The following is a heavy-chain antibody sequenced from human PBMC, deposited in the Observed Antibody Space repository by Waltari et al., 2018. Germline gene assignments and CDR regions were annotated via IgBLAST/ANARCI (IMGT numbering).Heavy chain of an antibody. D-gene: IGHD6-13*01. V-gene: IGHV3-23*03. CDR2: IYSGGST. CDR3: AKSLAAGPNWFDP. Sequence: EVQLLESGGGLVQPGGSLRLSCAASGFTFSNYAMSWVRQAPGKGLEWVSVIYSGGSTYYADSVKGRFTISRDNSKNTLYLQMNSLRAEDTAVYYCAKSLAAGPNWFDPWGQGTLVTVSS. J-gene: IGHJ5*02. CDR1: GFTFSNYA.